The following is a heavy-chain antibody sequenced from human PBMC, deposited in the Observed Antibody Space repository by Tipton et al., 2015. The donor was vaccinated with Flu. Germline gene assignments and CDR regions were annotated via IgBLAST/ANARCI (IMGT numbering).Heavy chain of an antibody. CDR3: ASLPDQLGNALDV. CDR1: GGSVNSGFYY. V-gene: IGHV4-61*01. D-gene: IGHD7-27*01. Sequence: TLSLTCTVSGGSVNSGFYYWSWIRRPPGKALEWIGYIYYSGTTNYNPSLKSRVTISLDTSKNQFSLNLNSVTAADTAVYYCASLPDQLGNALDVWGQGTMVTVSS. J-gene: IGHJ3*01. CDR2: IYYSGTT.